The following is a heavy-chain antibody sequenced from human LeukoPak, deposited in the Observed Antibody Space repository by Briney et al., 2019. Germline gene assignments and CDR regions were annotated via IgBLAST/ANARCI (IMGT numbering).Heavy chain of an antibody. Sequence: PGRSLRLSCAASGFTFSSYAMSWVRQAPGKGLEWVSAISGSGGSTYYADSVKGRFTISRDNSKNTLYLQMNSLRAEDTAVYYCAKDPDYYYYYMDVWGKGTTVTVSS. CDR3: AKDPDYYYYYMDV. J-gene: IGHJ6*03. CDR1: GFTFSSYA. V-gene: IGHV3-23*01. CDR2: ISGSGGST.